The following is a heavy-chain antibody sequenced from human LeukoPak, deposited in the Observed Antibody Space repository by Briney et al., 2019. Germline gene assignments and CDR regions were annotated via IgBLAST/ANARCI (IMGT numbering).Heavy chain of an antibody. J-gene: IGHJ3*02. CDR2: ISSSSSYI. CDR3: ATDDFWSGPGAAFDI. D-gene: IGHD3-3*01. V-gene: IGHV3-21*01. CDR1: GFTFSSYS. Sequence: PGGSLRLSCAASGFTFSSYSMNWVRQAPGKGLEWVSSISSSSSYIYYADSVKGRFTISRDNAKNSLYLQMSSLRAEDTAVYYCATDDFWSGPGAAFDIWGQGTMVTVSS.